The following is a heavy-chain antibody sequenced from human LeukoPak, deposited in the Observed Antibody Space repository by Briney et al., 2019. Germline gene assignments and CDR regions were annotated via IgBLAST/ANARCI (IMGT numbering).Heavy chain of an antibody. J-gene: IGHJ4*02. Sequence: PGGSLRLSCAASGFTVITNDMTWVRQAPGKGLEWVSVLYSDGNTKYADSVQGRFTISRDSSKNTLYLEMNSLSPDDTAVYYCARGVEPLAANTLAYWGQGTLVTVSS. CDR2: LYSDGNT. CDR3: ARGVEPLAANTLAY. D-gene: IGHD1-14*01. V-gene: IGHV3-53*01. CDR1: GFTVITND.